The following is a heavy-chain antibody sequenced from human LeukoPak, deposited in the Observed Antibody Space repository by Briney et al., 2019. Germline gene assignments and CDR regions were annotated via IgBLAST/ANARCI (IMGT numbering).Heavy chain of an antibody. Sequence: SVNVSCQPSGYTFSRQYINWVGQATRQALEWMGWINPNSCGTNHAQQFQGRVTMTRDTSISTAYMEVSRLSSHGAAVYYCARDLGCSSTSCYFFLGDYWGQGTMVTVCS. J-gene: IGHJ4*02. CDR2: INPNSCGT. V-gene: IGHV1-2*02. CDR1: GYTFSRQY. CDR3: ARDLGCSSTSCYFFLGDY. D-gene: IGHD2-2*01.